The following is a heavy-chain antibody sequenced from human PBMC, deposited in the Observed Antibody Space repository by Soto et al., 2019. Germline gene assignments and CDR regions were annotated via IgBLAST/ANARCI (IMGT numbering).Heavy chain of an antibody. CDR3: ARVFMYDSSGYYYFDY. V-gene: IGHV4-59*12. CDR1: DGSINNDY. Sequence: SETQPLPYSVSDGSINNDYWRWIRQNPRKGLEWIEYIYHSGSTYYNPTIKSRVTISVDRSKNQFSLKLSSVTAADTAVYYCARVFMYDSSGYYYFDYWGQGTLVTVSS. J-gene: IGHJ4*02. CDR2: IYHSGST. D-gene: IGHD3-22*01.